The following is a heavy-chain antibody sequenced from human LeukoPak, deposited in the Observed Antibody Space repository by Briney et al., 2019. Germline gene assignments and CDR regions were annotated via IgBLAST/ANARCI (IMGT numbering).Heavy chain of an antibody. D-gene: IGHD1-1*01. Sequence: ASVKVSCKASGYTFTSYDINWVRQATGQGLEWMGWMNPNSGNTGYAQKFQGRVTMTRNTSISTAYMELSSLRSEDTAVYYCARVSVQNCYYYYMDVWGKGTTVTVSS. V-gene: IGHV1-8*01. CDR1: GYTFTSYD. CDR3: ARVSVQNCYYYYMDV. CDR2: MNPNSGNT. J-gene: IGHJ6*03.